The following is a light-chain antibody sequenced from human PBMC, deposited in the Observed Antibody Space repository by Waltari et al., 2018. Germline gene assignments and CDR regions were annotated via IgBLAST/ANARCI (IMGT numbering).Light chain of an antibody. CDR2: YDT. J-gene: IGLJ3*02. V-gene: IGLV3-21*04. Sequence: SYVLTQPPSVSVAPGNTATIACGGNNLARKSNKWYQQKPGRTPVAVIYYDTERPSGISERFSGSNSGNTATLTISRVEAGDEADYYCQVWDSDSDHPVFGGGTKLTVL. CDR3: QVWDSDSDHPV. CDR1: NLARKS.